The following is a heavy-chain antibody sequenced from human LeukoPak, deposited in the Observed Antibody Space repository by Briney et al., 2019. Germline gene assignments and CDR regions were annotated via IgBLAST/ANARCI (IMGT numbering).Heavy chain of an antibody. D-gene: IGHD3-9*01. Sequence: GGSLRLSCAASGFTFSSYGMHWVRQAPGKGLEWVAFIRYDGSNKYYADSVKGRFTISRDNSKNTLYLQMNSLRAEDTAVYYCAKDILTGNDAFDIWGQGTMVTVSS. CDR1: GFTFSSYG. J-gene: IGHJ3*02. V-gene: IGHV3-30*02. CDR3: AKDILTGNDAFDI. CDR2: IRYDGSNK.